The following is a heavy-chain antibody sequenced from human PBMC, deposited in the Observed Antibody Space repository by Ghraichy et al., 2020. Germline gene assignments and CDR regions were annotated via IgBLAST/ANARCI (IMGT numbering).Heavy chain of an antibody. CDR3: ARYSSSSHYYYGMDV. D-gene: IGHD6-6*01. J-gene: IGHJ6*02. CDR1: GFTFSSYG. Sequence: GGSLRLSCAASGFTFSSYGMHWVRQAPGKGLEWVAVIWYDGSNKYYADSVKGRFTISRDNSKNTLYLQMNSLRAEDTAVYYCARYSSSSHYYYGMDVWGQGTTVTVSS. V-gene: IGHV3-33*01. CDR2: IWYDGSNK.